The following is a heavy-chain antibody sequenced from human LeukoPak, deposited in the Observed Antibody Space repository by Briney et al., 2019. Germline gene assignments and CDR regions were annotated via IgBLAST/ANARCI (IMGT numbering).Heavy chain of an antibody. CDR1: GFTFSSYA. CDR3: AKVYGSGSYFTSFDY. D-gene: IGHD3-10*01. CDR2: ISAGGGTT. Sequence: GGSLRLSCAASGFTFSSYAMNWVRQAPGKGLEWVSIISAGGGTTYYADPVKGRFTISKDNSKNTLYLQMNSLRAEDTAVYYCAKVYGSGSYFTSFDYWGQGTLVTVSS. V-gene: IGHV3-23*01. J-gene: IGHJ4*02.